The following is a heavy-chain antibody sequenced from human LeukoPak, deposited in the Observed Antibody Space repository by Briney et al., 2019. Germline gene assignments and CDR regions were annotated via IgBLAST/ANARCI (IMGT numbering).Heavy chain of an antibody. CDR3: AEDTKYNWNYVNY. V-gene: IGHV3-30*18. J-gene: IGHJ4*02. CDR1: GFTFSSYG. Sequence: PGRSLRLSCAASGFTFSSYGMHWVRQAPGKGLEWVAVISYDGSSKYYADSVKGRFTISRDNSKNTLYLQMNSLRAEDTAVYYCAEDTKYNWNYVNYRGQGTLVTVSS. CDR2: ISYDGSSK. D-gene: IGHD1-20*01.